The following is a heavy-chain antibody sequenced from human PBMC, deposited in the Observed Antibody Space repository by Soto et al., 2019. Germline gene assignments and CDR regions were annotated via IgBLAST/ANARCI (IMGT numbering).Heavy chain of an antibody. CDR2: IIPIFGTE. J-gene: IGHJ4*02. V-gene: IGHV1-69*01. Sequence: QVQLVQSGAEVKKPGSSVKVSCKASGGTFSSYAISWVRQAPGQGLEWMGGIIPIFGTENYAQKFQDRVKITEDESTSPAYMEVTSLRSEDTAVYYCARANRRMTTAGGCYWGQRTLVTVSS. D-gene: IGHD4-17*01. CDR3: ARANRRMTTAGGCY. CDR1: GGTFSSYA.